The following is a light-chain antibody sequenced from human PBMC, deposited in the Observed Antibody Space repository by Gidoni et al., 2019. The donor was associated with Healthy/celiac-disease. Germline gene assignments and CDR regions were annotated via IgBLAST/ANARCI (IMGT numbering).Light chain of an antibody. J-gene: IGLJ3*02. CDR2: LNSDGSH. CDR1: SGHSSYA. V-gene: IGLV4-69*01. Sequence: QLVLTQSPSASASLGASVKLTCTLSSGHSSYAIAGHQQQPEKGPRYLRKLNSDGSHSKGDGIPDRFSGSSSGAERYLTISSLQSEDEADYYCQTWGTGKVFGGGTKLTVL. CDR3: QTWGTGKV.